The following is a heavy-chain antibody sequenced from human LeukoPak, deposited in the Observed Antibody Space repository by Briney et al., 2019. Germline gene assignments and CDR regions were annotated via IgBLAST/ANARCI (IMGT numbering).Heavy chain of an antibody. Sequence: ASVKVSCKTSGYTFINYGISWVRQAPGQGLEWMGWISAYDGNTKYAQKLQGRVTMTTDTSTSTAYMELRSLRSDDTAVYYCARLPLFIFGSDSSGSLDIWGQGTMVTVSS. CDR2: ISAYDGNT. CDR1: GYTFINYG. V-gene: IGHV1-18*01. J-gene: IGHJ3*02. CDR3: ARLPLFIFGSDSSGSLDI. D-gene: IGHD3-22*01.